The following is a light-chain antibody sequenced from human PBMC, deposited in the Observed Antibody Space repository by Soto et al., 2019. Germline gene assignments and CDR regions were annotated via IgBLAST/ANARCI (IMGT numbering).Light chain of an antibody. V-gene: IGKV4-1*01. J-gene: IGKJ2*01. Sequence: DIVMTQSPDSLAVSLGERATINCKSSQSVLYSSNNKNYLAWYQQKPGQPPKLLIYWASTRESGVLDRFSGSGAGTDFTLSISSLQAEDVAVYYGQQYYSTPYTFGQGTKLEIK. CDR1: QSVLYSSNNKNY. CDR3: QQYYSTPYT. CDR2: WAS.